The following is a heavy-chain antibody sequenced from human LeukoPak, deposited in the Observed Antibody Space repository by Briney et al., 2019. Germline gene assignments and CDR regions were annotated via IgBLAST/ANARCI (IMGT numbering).Heavy chain of an antibody. Sequence: GGSLRLSCAASGFTFSDYFMSWIRQAPGKGLEWVSYISSSGSTIYYADSVKGRFTISRDNAKNSLYLQMNSLRAEDTAVYYCAREDEQWLGPEDYWGQGTLVTVSS. V-gene: IGHV3-11*01. CDR1: GFTFSDYF. CDR3: AREDEQWLGPEDY. CDR2: ISSSGSTI. D-gene: IGHD6-19*01. J-gene: IGHJ4*02.